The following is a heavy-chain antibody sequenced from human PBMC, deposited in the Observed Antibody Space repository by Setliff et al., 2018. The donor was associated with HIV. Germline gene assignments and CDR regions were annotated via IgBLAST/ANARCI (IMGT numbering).Heavy chain of an antibody. CDR1: GASISSGNYY. D-gene: IGHD6-19*01. J-gene: IGHJ4*02. CDR3: VGEGGYSRGWYRTYYFDH. Sequence: SETLSLTCTVSGASISSGNYYWGWIRQPAGKGLEWIGRIYNSGSTNYNPSLKSRVTISVDTSKNQFSLKLSSVTAADTAVYYCVGEGGYSRGWYRTYYFDHWGQGTLVTVSS. CDR2: IYNSGST. V-gene: IGHV4-61*02.